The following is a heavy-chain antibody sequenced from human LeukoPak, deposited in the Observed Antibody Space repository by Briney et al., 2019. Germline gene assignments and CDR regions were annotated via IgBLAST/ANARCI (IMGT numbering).Heavy chain of an antibody. CDR3: ARDCRDGYNFGCAFDI. CDR1: GGSISSSNW. D-gene: IGHD5-24*01. J-gene: IGHJ3*02. Sequence: SETLSLTCAVSGGSISSSNWWSWVRQTPGKGLEWIGEIYHDGSTNYSPSLKSRVTISVDKSKNHFSLNLRSVTAADTAMYYCARDCRDGYNFGCAFDIWGQGTMVTVSS. V-gene: IGHV4-4*02. CDR2: IYHDGST.